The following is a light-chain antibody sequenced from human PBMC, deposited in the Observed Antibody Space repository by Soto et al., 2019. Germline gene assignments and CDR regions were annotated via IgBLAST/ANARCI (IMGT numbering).Light chain of an antibody. J-gene: IGLJ3*02. Sequence: QSVLTQSPSASASLGASVKLICTLSSGHTNYAIAWHQLQPEKGPRYLMKLNSDGRHSKGDGIPDRFSGSSSGAERYLTISSLRSEDEADYYCLTWGAGIWVFGGGTKLTVL. CDR3: LTWGAGIWV. V-gene: IGLV4-69*01. CDR2: LNSDGRH. CDR1: SGHTNYA.